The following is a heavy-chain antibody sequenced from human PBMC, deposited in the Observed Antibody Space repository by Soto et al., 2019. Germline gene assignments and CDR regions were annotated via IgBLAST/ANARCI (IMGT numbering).Heavy chain of an antibody. J-gene: IGHJ4*02. CDR2: INPSGGST. CDR3: ARDYYERRGYFDY. CDR1: GYTFTSYY. Sequence: QVQLVQSGAEVKKPGASVKVSCKASGYTFTSYYMHWVRQAPGQGLEWMGIINPSGGSTSYAQKFKGRVTMTSDTSTSTVYMELSSLRSEDTAVYYCARDYYERRGYFDYWGQVTLVTVSS. V-gene: IGHV1-46*03. D-gene: IGHD3-22*01.